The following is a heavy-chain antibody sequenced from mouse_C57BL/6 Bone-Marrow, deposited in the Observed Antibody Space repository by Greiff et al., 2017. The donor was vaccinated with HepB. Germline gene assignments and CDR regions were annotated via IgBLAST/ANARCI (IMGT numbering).Heavy chain of an antibody. Sequence: VQLQQSGAELARPGASVKLSCKASGYTFTSYGISWVKQRTGQGLEWIGEIYPRSGNTYYNEKFKGKATLTADKSSSTAYMELRSLTSEDSAVYFCAREGDYYYAFAYWGQGTRVTVSA. V-gene: IGHV1-81*01. J-gene: IGHJ3*01. CDR3: AREGDYYYAFAY. CDR2: IYPRSGNT. D-gene: IGHD1-1*01. CDR1: GYTFTSYG.